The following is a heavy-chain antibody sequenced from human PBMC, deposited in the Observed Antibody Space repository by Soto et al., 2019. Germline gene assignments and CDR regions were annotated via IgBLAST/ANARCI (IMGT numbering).Heavy chain of an antibody. Sequence: QVQLVQSGAEVKKPGASVKVSCKASGYTFTSYGISWVRQAPGQGLERMGWISAYNGNTNYAQKLQGRVTMTTDTSTSTAYVGLRGLRSDDTAVYYCARSQVVPGRAGDGMDVCGQGTTVTVSS. D-gene: IGHD2-2*01. CDR3: ARSQVVPGRAGDGMDV. J-gene: IGHJ6*02. V-gene: IGHV1-18*04. CDR2: ISAYNGNT. CDR1: GYTFTSYG.